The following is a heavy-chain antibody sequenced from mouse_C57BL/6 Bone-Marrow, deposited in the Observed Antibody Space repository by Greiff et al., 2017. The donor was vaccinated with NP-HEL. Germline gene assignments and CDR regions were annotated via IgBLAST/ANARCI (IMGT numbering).Heavy chain of an antibody. Sequence: QVQLQQPGAELVKPGASVKLSCKASGYTFTSYWMQWVKQRPGQGLEWIGEIDPSDSYTNYNQKIKGKATLTVDKSSSTAYMQLSSLTSEDSAVYYCARWGITTVLADAMDDWGQGTSVTVSS. D-gene: IGHD1-1*01. CDR1: GYTFTSYW. J-gene: IGHJ4*01. CDR2: IDPSDSYT. V-gene: IGHV1-50*01. CDR3: ARWGITTVLADAMDD.